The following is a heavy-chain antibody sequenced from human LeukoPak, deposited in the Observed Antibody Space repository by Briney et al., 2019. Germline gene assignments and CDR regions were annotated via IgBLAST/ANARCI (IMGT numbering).Heavy chain of an antibody. CDR2: ISSSSSYI. Sequence: GSLRLSCAASGFSFSSYTMNWVRQAPGKGLEWVSIISSSSSYIYYADSVKGRFTISRDNAKNALYLQMNSLRVEDTAVYYCAKDRYARGGDSNYFDYWGQGTLVTVSS. CDR1: GFSFSSYT. D-gene: IGHD2-2*01. CDR3: AKDRYARGGDSNYFDY. J-gene: IGHJ4*02. V-gene: IGHV3-21*01.